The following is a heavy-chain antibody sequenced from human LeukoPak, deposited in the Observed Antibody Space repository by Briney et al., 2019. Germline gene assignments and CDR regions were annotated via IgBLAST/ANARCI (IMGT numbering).Heavy chain of an antibody. CDR3: ARPDCSGGSCYSRGVDYYYYGMDV. CDR1: GGTFSSYA. J-gene: IGHJ6*02. D-gene: IGHD2-15*01. CDR2: IIPILGIA. Sequence: VASVKVSCKASGGTFSSYAISWVRQAPGQGLEWMGRIIPILGIANYAQKFQGRVTITADKSTSTAYMELSSLRSEDTAVYYCARPDCSGGSCYSRGVDYYYYGMDVWGQGTTVTVSS. V-gene: IGHV1-69*04.